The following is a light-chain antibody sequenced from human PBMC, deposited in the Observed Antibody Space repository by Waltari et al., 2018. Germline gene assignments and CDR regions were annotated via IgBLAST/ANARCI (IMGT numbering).Light chain of an antibody. Sequence: QSALTQPASVSGSPAQSITISCTGTSSDVGAYNYVSWFHQHPGKAPKLLIYEVSNRPSGVSSRFSGSRSGNTASLTISGLQAEDEADYYCSAYRGSSALVFGTGTKVTVL. CDR3: SAYRGSSALV. J-gene: IGLJ1*01. V-gene: IGLV2-14*01. CDR1: SSDVGAYNY. CDR2: EVS.